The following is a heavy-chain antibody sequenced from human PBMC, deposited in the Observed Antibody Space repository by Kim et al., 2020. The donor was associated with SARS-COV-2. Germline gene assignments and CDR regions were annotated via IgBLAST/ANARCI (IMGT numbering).Heavy chain of an antibody. D-gene: IGHD3-10*01. J-gene: IGHJ6*02. V-gene: IGHV3-72*01. Sequence: GGSLRLSCAASGFTFSDHFMDWVRQAPGKGLEWVGRTKDKANSYTTEYAASVKGRFTIARDDSKNSLYLQMNSLKTEDTAVYYCARASLLRHMDLWGRGTTVTLSS. CDR1: GFTFSDHF. CDR3: ARASLLRHMDL. CDR2: TKDKANSYTT.